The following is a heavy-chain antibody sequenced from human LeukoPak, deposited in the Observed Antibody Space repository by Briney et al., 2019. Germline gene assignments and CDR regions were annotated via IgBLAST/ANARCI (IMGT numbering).Heavy chain of an antibody. CDR2: IKQDGSEK. D-gene: IGHD3-22*01. J-gene: IGHJ4*02. CDR1: GFTFSSYW. V-gene: IGHV3-7*03. Sequence: GGSLRLSCAASGFTFSSYWMSWVRQAPGKGLEWVANIKQDGSEKYYVDSVKGRFTISRDSSKNTLSLQMNNLRAEDTAIYYCTRSGYRHPYHFDSWGQGTLVIVSS. CDR3: TRSGYRHPYHFDS.